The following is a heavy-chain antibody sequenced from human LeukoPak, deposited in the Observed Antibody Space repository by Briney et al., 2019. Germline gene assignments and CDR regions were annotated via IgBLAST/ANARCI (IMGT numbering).Heavy chain of an antibody. V-gene: IGHV3-30*02. CDR2: IHHTGSAK. CDR1: GFTFSRYG. J-gene: IGHJ2*01. CDR3: AKSAPCTINRCYPWYFDL. D-gene: IGHD2-15*01. Sequence: PGGSLRLSCAASGFTFSRYGMHWVRRAPGKGLEWVTYIHHTGSAKYYADSVKGRFTISRDNSKNMLYLQMNSLRAEDTAVYYCAKSAPCTINRCYPWYFDLWGRGTLVTVSS.